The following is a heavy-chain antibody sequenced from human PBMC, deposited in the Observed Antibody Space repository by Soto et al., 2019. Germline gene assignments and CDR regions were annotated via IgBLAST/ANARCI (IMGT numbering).Heavy chain of an antibody. J-gene: IGHJ4*02. D-gene: IGHD1-26*01. Sequence: QLQLQESGSGLVKPSQTLSLTCAVSGGSISSGGYSWSWIRQPPGKGLECIGYIYHSVSTYYNPSRKSRVTISVDRSKNQFSLNLNSVSAEDTAVYYCDRGPRSGYWGQGTLVPVSS. CDR1: GGSISSGGYS. CDR2: IYHSVST. V-gene: IGHV4-30-2*01. CDR3: DRGPRSGY.